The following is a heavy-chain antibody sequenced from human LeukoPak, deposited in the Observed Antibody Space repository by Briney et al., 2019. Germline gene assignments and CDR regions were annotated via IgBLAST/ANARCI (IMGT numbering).Heavy chain of an antibody. CDR1: GGSMSSSSYY. Sequence: SETLSLTCTVSGGSMSSSSYYWGWIRQPPGKGLEWIGSIYYSGSTYYNPSLKSRVTISVDTSKNQFSLKLSSVTAADTAVYYCAKKKYSSSWYYEYYFDYWGQGTLVTVSS. V-gene: IGHV4-39*01. D-gene: IGHD6-13*01. CDR2: IYYSGST. J-gene: IGHJ4*02. CDR3: AKKKYSSSWYYEYYFDY.